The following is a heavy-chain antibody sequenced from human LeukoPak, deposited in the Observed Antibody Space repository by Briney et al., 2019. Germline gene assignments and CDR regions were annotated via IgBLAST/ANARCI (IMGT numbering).Heavy chain of an antibody. CDR1: GGSISSYS. Sequence: PSETLSLTCTVSGGSISSYSWSWIRQPPGKGLEWIGYIYYSGSTNYNPSPKSRVTISVDTSKNQFSLKLSSVTAADTAVYYCARAHGYSYGYGTPFDPWGQGALVTVSS. J-gene: IGHJ5*02. CDR2: IYYSGST. CDR3: ARAHGYSYGYGTPFDP. D-gene: IGHD5-18*01. V-gene: IGHV4-59*01.